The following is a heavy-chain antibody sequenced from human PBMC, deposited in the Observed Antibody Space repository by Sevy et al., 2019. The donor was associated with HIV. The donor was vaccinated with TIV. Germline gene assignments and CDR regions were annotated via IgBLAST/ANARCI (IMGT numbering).Heavy chain of an antibody. J-gene: IGHJ5*01. CDR1: GFTFDTFW. CDR3: VSVLWDVLVVPAATPSPWLDS. CDR2: IDPRGNER. D-gene: IGHD3-16*02. V-gene: IGHV3-7*01. Sequence: GGSLRLSCAASGFTFDTFWMGWVRQAPGRGLGWVASIDPRGNERDYLDSLKGRFTISRDNAKNSLYLQMHSLKGGDTAVYYCVSVLWDVLVVPAATPSPWLDSWGQGTLVTVSS.